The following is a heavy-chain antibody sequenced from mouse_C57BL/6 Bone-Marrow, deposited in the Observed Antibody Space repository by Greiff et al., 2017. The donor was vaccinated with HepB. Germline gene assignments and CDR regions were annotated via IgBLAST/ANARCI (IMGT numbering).Heavy chain of an antibody. D-gene: IGHD2-5*01. CDR1: GFTFSSYA. CDR3: ARENYSTYEGDFDY. Sequence: EVMLVESGGGLVKPGGSLKLSCAASGFTFSSYAMSWVRQTPEKRLEWVATISDGGSYTYYPDNVKGRFTISRDNAKNNLYLQMSHLKSEDTAMYYCARENYSTYEGDFDYWGQGTTLTVSS. J-gene: IGHJ2*01. V-gene: IGHV5-4*01. CDR2: ISDGGSYT.